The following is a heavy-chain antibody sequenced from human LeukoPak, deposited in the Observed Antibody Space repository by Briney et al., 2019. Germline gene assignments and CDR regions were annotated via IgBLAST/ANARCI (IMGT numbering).Heavy chain of an antibody. V-gene: IGHV3-30*04. CDR2: ISYDGSNK. CDR3: ARVFQGDGDKPYGMDV. J-gene: IGHJ6*02. CDR1: GFTFSSYA. Sequence: GRSLRLSCAASGFTFSSYAMHWVRQAPGKGLEWVAVISYDGSNKYYADSVKGRFTISRDNSKNTLYLQMKSLRAEDTAVYYCARVFQGDGDKPYGMDVWGQGTTVTVSS. D-gene: IGHD5-24*01.